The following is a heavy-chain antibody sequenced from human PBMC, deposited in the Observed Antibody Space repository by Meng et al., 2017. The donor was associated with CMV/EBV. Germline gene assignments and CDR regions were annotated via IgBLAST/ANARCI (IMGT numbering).Heavy chain of an antibody. CDR3: AGGYGLGRLYYYYYGMDV. J-gene: IGHJ6*02. Sequence: GESLKISCAASGFTFSDYYMSWIRQAPGKGLEWVSYISSSGSTIYYADSVKGRFTISRDNAKNSLYLQMNSLRAEDTAVYYCAGGYGLGRLYYYYYGMDVWGQGTTVTVSS. D-gene: IGHD3-10*01. CDR1: GFTFSDYY. V-gene: IGHV3-11*01. CDR2: ISSSGSTI.